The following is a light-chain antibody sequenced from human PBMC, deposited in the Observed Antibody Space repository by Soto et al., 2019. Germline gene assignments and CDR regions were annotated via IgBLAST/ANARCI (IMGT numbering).Light chain of an antibody. Sequence: QSALTQPASVSGSPGQSIAISCTGTSSDVGGYKDVSWYQQHPGKAPKLMIYDVSNRPSGVSDRFSGSKSGNTASLSISGLHDGDEDDYYCTSYTSSSTYVFGAGTKLTVL. J-gene: IGLJ1*01. CDR2: DVS. V-gene: IGLV2-14*01. CDR1: SSDVGGYKD. CDR3: TSYTSSSTYV.